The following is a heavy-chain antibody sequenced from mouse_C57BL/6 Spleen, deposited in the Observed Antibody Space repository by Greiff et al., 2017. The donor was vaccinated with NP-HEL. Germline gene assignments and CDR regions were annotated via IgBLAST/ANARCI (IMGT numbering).Heavy chain of an antibody. V-gene: IGHV14-2*01. D-gene: IGHD4-1*01. Sequence: EVQLQQSGAELVKPGASVKLSCTASGFNIKDYYMHWVKQRTEQGLEWIGRIDPEDGETKYAPQFQGKATITADTSSNTAYLPLSSLTSEDTAVDYCADSNWDEEAWFAYWGQGTLVTVSA. CDR3: ADSNWDEEAWFAY. J-gene: IGHJ3*01. CDR2: IDPEDGET. CDR1: GFNIKDYY.